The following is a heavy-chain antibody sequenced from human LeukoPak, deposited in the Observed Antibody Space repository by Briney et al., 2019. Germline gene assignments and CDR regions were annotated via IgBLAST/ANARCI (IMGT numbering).Heavy chain of an antibody. CDR1: GLTHRSYS. Sequence: GGSLRLSCAAPGLTHRSYSINWVRQAPGKWLEWVSYISSSGSAIYYVDSVKGRFTVSRDNAKNSLFLQMNSPRAEDTAVYYCVRVKGSYFDYWGQGALVTVSS. D-gene: IGHD2-15*01. J-gene: IGHJ4*02. CDR3: VRVKGSYFDY. CDR2: ISSSGSAI. V-gene: IGHV3-48*01.